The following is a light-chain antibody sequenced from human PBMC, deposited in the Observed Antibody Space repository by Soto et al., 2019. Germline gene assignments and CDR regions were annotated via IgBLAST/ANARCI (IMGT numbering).Light chain of an antibody. J-gene: IGKJ1*01. CDR2: AAS. CDR3: QQSYSTPQT. V-gene: IGKV1-39*01. Sequence: DIQMTQSPSSLSASVGDRVTITCRASKSISSYLNWYQQKPGKAPKLLIYAASSLQSGAPSRFSGSGSGTDFTLTISSPQPEDLATYYCQQSYSTPQTFGQGTKVDIK. CDR1: KSISSY.